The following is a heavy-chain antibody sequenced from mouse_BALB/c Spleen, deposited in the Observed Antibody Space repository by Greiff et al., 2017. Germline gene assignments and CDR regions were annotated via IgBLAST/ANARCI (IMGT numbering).Heavy chain of an antibody. J-gene: IGHJ2*01. CDR2: ISTYYGDA. CDR3: ASALGRFDY. V-gene: IGHV1S137*01. Sequence: VQLQQSGAELVRPGVSVKISCKGSGYTFTDYAMHWVKQSHAKSLEWIGVISTYYGDASYNQKFKGKATMTVDKSSSTAYMELARLTSEDSAIYYCASALGRFDYWGQGTTLTVSS. CDR1: GYTFTDYA. D-gene: IGHD4-1*01.